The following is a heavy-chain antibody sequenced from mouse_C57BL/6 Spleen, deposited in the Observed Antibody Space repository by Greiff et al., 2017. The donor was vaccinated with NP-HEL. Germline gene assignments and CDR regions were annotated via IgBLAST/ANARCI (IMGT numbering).Heavy chain of an antibody. CDR2: IYPGDGDT. CDR1: GYAFSSYW. J-gene: IGHJ3*01. V-gene: IGHV1-80*01. D-gene: IGHD2-4*01. CDR3: ARGGDYDGGAWFAY. Sequence: VHLVESGAELVKPGASVKISCKASGYAFSSYWMNWVKQRPGKGLEWIGQIYPGDGDTNYNGKFKGKATLTADKSSSTAYMQLSSLTSEDSAVYFCARGGDYDGGAWFAYWGQGTLVTVSA.